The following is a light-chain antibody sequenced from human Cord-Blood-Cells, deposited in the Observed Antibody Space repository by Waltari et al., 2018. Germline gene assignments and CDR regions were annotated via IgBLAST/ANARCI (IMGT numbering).Light chain of an antibody. CDR2: AAS. Sequence: DIQMNQSPSSLSASVGDRVTITCRASQSISSYLNWYQQKPGKAPKPLIYAASSLQSGVPSRFSGSGSGTDFTLTISSLQPEDFATYYCQQSYSTPWTFGQGTKVEIK. CDR1: QSISSY. CDR3: QQSYSTPWT. J-gene: IGKJ1*01. V-gene: IGKV1-39*01.